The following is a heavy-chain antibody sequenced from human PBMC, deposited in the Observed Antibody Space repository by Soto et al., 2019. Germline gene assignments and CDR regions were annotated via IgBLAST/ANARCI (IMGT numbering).Heavy chain of an antibody. Sequence: QVQLVESGGGVVQPGRSLRLSCAASGFTFSSYGMHWVRQAPGKGLEWVAVISYDGSNKYNADSVKGRFTISRDNSKNTLYLQMNSLRAEDTAVYYCATLRPKLLWFGELSDGMDVWGQGTTVTVSS. CDR1: GFTFSSYG. V-gene: IGHV3-30*03. D-gene: IGHD3-10*01. CDR3: ATLRPKLLWFGELSDGMDV. J-gene: IGHJ6*02. CDR2: ISYDGSNK.